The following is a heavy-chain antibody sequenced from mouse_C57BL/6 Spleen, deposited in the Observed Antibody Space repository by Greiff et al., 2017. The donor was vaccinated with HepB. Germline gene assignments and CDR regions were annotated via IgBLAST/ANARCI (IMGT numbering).Heavy chain of an antibody. CDR2: IWTGGGT. Sequence: VQLVESGPGLVAPSQSLSITCTVSGFSLTSYAISWVRQPPGKGLEWLGVIWTGGGTNYNSALKSRLSISNDNSKSQVFLKRNSLQTNDTARYYCARMVYYGSLDYFDYWGQGTTLTVSS. V-gene: IGHV2-9-1*01. J-gene: IGHJ2*01. CDR1: GFSLTSYA. D-gene: IGHD2-1*01. CDR3: ARMVYYGSLDYFDY.